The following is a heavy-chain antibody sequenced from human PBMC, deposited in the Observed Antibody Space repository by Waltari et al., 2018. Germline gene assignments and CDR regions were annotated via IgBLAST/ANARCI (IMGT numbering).Heavy chain of an antibody. Sequence: QVQLQESGPGLVKPSQTLSLTCTVSGGSISSGGYYWSWIRQHPGKGLEWIGYIYQSGGTDYNPSLRSRVTISVDRSKNQFSLKLSSVTAADTAVYYCASPRYSSGWYRQNDAFDIWGQGTMVTVSS. CDR3: ASPRYSSGWYRQNDAFDI. CDR2: IYQSGGT. J-gene: IGHJ3*02. D-gene: IGHD6-19*01. CDR1: GGSISSGGYY. V-gene: IGHV4-31*03.